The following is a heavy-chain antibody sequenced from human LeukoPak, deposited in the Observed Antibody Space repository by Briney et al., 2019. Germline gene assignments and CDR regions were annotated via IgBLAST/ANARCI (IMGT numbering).Heavy chain of an antibody. Sequence: GGSLRHSCAVSGFTFSEYSMNWVRQAPGKGLEWVSSISSTSNYIYYADSVKGRFTISRDNAQNSLYLQMNSLRAEDTAVYYCARSHDDILTGYYHDDAFDIWGQGTMVTVSS. V-gene: IGHV3-21*01. CDR3: ARSHDDILTGYYHDDAFDI. CDR1: GFTFSEYS. J-gene: IGHJ3*02. D-gene: IGHD3-9*01. CDR2: ISSTSNYI.